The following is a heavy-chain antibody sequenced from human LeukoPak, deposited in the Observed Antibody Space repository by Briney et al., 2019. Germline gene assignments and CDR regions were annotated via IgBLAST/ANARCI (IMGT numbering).Heavy chain of an antibody. Sequence: SETLSLTCTVSGGSISSSSYYWGWIRQPPGKGLEWIGSIYYSGSTYYNPSLKSRVTISVDTSKNQFSLKLSSVTAADTAVYYCATRPVVVVAAADDAFDIWGRGTMVTVSS. CDR1: GGSISSSSYY. V-gene: IGHV4-39*01. D-gene: IGHD2-15*01. CDR3: ATRPVVVVAAADDAFDI. CDR2: IYYSGST. J-gene: IGHJ3*02.